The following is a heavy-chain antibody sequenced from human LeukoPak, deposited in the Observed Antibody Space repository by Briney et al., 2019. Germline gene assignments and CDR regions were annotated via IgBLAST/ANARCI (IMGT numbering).Heavy chain of an antibody. CDR1: GFTFSNYW. V-gene: IGHV3-7*04. Sequence: PGGSLRLSCAASGFTFSNYWMNWVRQAPGKGLEWVANIKQDGSEKYYVDSVKGRFTISRDNAKNSLYLQMNCLRAEDTAVYYCARAGWGSPPPFDYWGQGTLVTVSS. CDR3: ARAGWGSPPPFDY. D-gene: IGHD6-19*01. J-gene: IGHJ4*02. CDR2: IKQDGSEK.